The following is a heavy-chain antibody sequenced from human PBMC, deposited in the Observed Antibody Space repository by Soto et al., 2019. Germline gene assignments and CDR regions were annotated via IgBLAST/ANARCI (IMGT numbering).Heavy chain of an antibody. D-gene: IGHD5-18*01. CDR1: GYTFTDYG. V-gene: IGHV1-18*01. CDR2: ISTYNGDT. J-gene: IGHJ4*02. CDR3: ARDNEGGYSAASPSDY. Sequence: QVQLVQSGGEVKKPGASVKVSCKASGYTFTDYGISWLRQAPGQGPEWMAWISTYNGDTKYAQKGQGRGTMTTDTSTTTAYMELRSLRFDDTAVYYCARDNEGGYSAASPSDYWGQGTLVTVSS.